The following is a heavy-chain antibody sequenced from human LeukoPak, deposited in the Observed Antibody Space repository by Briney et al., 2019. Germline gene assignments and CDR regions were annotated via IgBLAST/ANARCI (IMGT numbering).Heavy chain of an antibody. CDR1: GGSISSGGYY. CDR2: IYYSGST. J-gene: IGHJ4*02. D-gene: IGHD7-27*01. V-gene: IGHV4-31*03. CDR3: ARSPGDPFDY. Sequence: MPSETLSLTCTVSGGSISSGGYYWSWIRQHPGKGLEWIRYIYYSGSTYYNPSLKSRVTISVDTSKNQFSLKLSSVTAADTAVYYCARSPGDPFDYWGQGTLVTVSS.